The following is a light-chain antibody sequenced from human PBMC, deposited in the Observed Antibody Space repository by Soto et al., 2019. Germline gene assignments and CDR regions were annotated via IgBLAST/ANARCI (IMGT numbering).Light chain of an antibody. V-gene: IGKV1-39*01. CDR2: DAS. CDR1: QGIRND. Sequence: DIQMTQSPSSPSASVGDRVTITCRASQGIRNDLGWYQQKPGKAPNPLIYDASSLQSGVPSRFSGSGSGTDFTLTISSLQPEDFGTYYCQQTYSTFVSFGGGTKVDIK. J-gene: IGKJ4*01. CDR3: QQTYSTFVS.